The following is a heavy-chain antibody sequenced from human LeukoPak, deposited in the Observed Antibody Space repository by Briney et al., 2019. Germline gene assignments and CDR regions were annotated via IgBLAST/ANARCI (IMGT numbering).Heavy chain of an antibody. CDR2: ISSSGSTI. D-gene: IGHD3-10*01. CDR1: GFTFSSYS. CDR3: VRGKQNMDV. Sequence: GGSLRPSCAASGFTFSSYSMNWVRQAPGKGLEWVSYISSSGSTIYYADSVKGRFTISRDNSKNTLYLQMNSLRTEDTALYYCVRGKQNMDVWGKGTTVTISS. J-gene: IGHJ6*03. V-gene: IGHV3-48*01.